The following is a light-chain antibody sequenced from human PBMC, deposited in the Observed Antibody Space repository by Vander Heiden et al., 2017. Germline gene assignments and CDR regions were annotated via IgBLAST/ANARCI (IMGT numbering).Light chain of an antibody. CDR1: QSVHSS. CDR2: DAS. V-gene: IGKV3-11*01. CDR3: QQRSNWPPWT. J-gene: IGKJ1*01. Sequence: EVELTQSPATLSLSPGERATLPCRASQSVHSSFVRYQPTPGQAPRLLIYDASNRAPGTPARCSGSGSGTDFTLTISSLEPEDFAVYYCQQRSNWPPWTFGQGTKVEIK.